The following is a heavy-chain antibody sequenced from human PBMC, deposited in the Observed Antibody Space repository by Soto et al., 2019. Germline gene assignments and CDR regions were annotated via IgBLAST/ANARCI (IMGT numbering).Heavy chain of an antibody. CDR1: GFTFSSYG. CDR2: ISDDGGNK. Sequence: GGSLRLSCAASGFTFSSYGMHWVRQAPGKGLEWVAVISDDGGNKYYADSVKGRFTISRDNSKNTLYLQMNSLRAEDTAVYYCAKGGSAWQLDRSFFDYWGEGAMVTV. D-gene: IGHD6-6*01. V-gene: IGHV3-30*18. J-gene: IGHJ4*02. CDR3: AKGGSAWQLDRSFFDY.